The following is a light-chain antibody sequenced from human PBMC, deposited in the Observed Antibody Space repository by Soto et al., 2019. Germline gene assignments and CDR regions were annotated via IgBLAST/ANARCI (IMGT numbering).Light chain of an antibody. V-gene: IGKV3-15*01. Sequence: EFVLTQSPGTLSLSPGERATLSCRASQTVRNNYLAWYQQKPGQAPRLLIYRAFTRATGIPGRFSGRGSGTEFTLTINSLQSEDFAVYYCQQYNNWPWTFGQGTKVDIK. CDR3: QQYNNWPWT. CDR1: QTVRNN. J-gene: IGKJ1*01. CDR2: RAF.